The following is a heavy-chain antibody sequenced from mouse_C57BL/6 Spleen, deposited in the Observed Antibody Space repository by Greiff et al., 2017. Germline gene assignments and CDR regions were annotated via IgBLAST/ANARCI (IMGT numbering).Heavy chain of an antibody. Sequence: EVMLVESGGGLVKPGGSLKLSCAASGFTFSDYGMHWVRQAPEKGLEWVAYISSGSSTIYYADTVKGRFTISRDNAKNTLFLQMTSLRSEDTAMYYCARHYPSWFAYWGQGTLVTVSA. D-gene: IGHD5-5*01. J-gene: IGHJ3*01. CDR2: ISSGSSTI. CDR1: GFTFSDYG. CDR3: ARHYPSWFAY. V-gene: IGHV5-17*01.